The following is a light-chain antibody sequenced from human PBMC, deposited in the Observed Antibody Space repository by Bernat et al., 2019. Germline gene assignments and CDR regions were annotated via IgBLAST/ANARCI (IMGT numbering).Light chain of an antibody. CDR3: QRYDSRMDAWV. J-gene: IGLJ3*02. V-gene: IGLV1-40*01. CDR1: NSNIGAIFD. CDR2: TYS. Sequence: QSILTQPPSVSGAPGQRVTISCTGNNSNIGAIFDLHWFQKSPGRAPRLLIYTYSNRPSGVPDRFSGSLSALSAFLTITGLQTDDEADYYCQRYDSRMDAWVFGGGTRLTVL.